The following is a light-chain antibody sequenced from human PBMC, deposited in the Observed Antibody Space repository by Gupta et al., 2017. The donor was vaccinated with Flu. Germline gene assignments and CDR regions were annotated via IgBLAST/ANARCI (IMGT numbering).Light chain of an antibody. V-gene: IGKV3-20*01. Sequence: GNLSLSPGERATLSCRASQSVSSSYLAWYQQKPGQAPRLLNYGASSRATGIPDRFSGSGSGTDFTLTISRLEPEDFAVYYCQQYGSSPWTFGQGTKVEIK. CDR3: QQYGSSPWT. CDR1: QSVSSSY. CDR2: GAS. J-gene: IGKJ1*01.